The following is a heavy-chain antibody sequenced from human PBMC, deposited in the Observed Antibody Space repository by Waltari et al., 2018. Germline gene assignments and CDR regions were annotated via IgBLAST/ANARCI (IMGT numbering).Heavy chain of an antibody. V-gene: IGHV3-23*04. J-gene: IGHJ4*01. D-gene: IGHD3-3*01. CDR3: SLGVRSSSFWSGYYTFDY. CDR1: GFTCSSYA. CDR2: ISGSGGST. Sequence: EVQGGESGGGLVQPGGSLRLSCEASGFTCSSYARRWVRQAPGKGLEWVASISGSGGSTSYADSGKGRFTISKFPSKNTLYLQILSLRASDTAVYYCSLGVRSSSFWSGYYTFDYWGHFPLVTVSS.